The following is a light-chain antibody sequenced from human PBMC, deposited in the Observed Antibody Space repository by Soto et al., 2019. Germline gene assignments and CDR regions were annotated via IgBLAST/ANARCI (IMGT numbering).Light chain of an antibody. J-gene: IGKJ1*01. Sequence: EIVLTQSPGTLSLSPGERATLSCRASQTVSSSYLAWYQQKPGQAPRRLIYGASSRATGNPDRFSGSGSGTDFTLTISRLEPEDFAVYYCQQSGSSPTWTFGQGTTVEIK. CDR2: GAS. CDR3: QQSGSSPTWT. V-gene: IGKV3-20*01. CDR1: QTVSSSY.